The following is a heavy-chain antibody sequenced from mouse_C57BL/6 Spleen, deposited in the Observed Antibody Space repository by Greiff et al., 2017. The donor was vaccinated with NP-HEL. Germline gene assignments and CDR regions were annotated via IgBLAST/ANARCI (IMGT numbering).Heavy chain of an antibody. D-gene: IGHD3-2*02. Sequence: EVKVVESGTVLVRPGASVKMSCKTSGYTFTSYWMHWVKQRPGQGLEWIGAIYPGNSDTSYNQKFKGKAKLTAVTSASTAYMELSSLTNEDSAVYYCTRGGYTPYAMDYWGQGTSVTVSS. J-gene: IGHJ4*01. CDR1: GYTFTSYW. V-gene: IGHV1-5*01. CDR2: IYPGNSDT. CDR3: TRGGYTPYAMDY.